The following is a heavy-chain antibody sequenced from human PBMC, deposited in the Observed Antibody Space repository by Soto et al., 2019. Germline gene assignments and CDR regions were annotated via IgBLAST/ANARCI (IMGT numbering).Heavy chain of an antibody. V-gene: IGHV3-72*01. Sequence: VQLVESGGGLVQPGGSLRLSCAASGFIFSDHYMDWVRQAPGKGLEWVGRIKNKANSYTTEYAASVKGRFTISRDDSKNSLYLQMNSPNTEDTAVYYCTRISLVGATGWRYFDYWGQGTLLTVSS. CDR3: TRISLVGATGWRYFDY. J-gene: IGHJ4*02. CDR2: IKNKANSYTT. D-gene: IGHD1-26*01. CDR1: GFIFSDHY.